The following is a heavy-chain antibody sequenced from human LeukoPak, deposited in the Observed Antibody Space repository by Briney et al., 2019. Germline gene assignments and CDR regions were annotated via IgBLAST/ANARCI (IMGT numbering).Heavy chain of an antibody. Sequence: GGSLRLSCAGSGFTFSDYYMSWIRQAPGKGLEWVSYISSSDSTIYYTDSVKGRFTISRDNAKNSLYLQMNSLRAGDTAVYYCARADCSSTSCYELDYWGQGTLVTVSS. CDR1: GFTFSDYY. CDR2: ISSSDSTI. D-gene: IGHD2-2*01. J-gene: IGHJ4*02. CDR3: ARADCSSTSCYELDY. V-gene: IGHV3-11*04.